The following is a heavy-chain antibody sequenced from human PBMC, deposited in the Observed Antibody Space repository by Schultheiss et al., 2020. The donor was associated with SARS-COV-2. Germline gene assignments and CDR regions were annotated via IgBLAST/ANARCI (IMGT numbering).Heavy chain of an antibody. CDR2: ISGSGGST. D-gene: IGHD5-24*01. V-gene: IGHV3-23*01. CDR3: ARGQWGGEQMATTILDY. Sequence: GSLRLSCAASGFTFSSYAMSWVRQAPGKGLEWVSAISGSGGSTYYADSVKGRFTISRDNSKNTLYLQMNNLRAEDTAIYYCARGQWGGEQMATTILDYWGQGTLVTVSS. CDR1: GFTFSSYA. J-gene: IGHJ4*02.